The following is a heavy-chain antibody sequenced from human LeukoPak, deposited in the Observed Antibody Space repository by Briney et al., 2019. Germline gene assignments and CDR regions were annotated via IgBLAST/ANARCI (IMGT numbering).Heavy chain of an antibody. D-gene: IGHD4-23*01. CDR2: IWYDGRNK. Sequence: GGSLRLSCAASGFTFGSYAMHWVRQTPGKGLEWVAVIWYDGRNKYYAVSVKGRFTISRDNSKNTLYLQMNSLRAEDTAVYYCARGLAFGGNSAYNWFDPWGQGTLVTVSS. CDR1: GFTFGSYA. V-gene: IGHV3-33*01. CDR3: ARGLAFGGNSAYNWFDP. J-gene: IGHJ5*02.